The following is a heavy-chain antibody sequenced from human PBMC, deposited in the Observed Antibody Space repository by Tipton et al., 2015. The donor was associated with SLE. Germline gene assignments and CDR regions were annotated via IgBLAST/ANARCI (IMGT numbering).Heavy chain of an antibody. CDR3: AGGPTGSTLLEY. V-gene: IGHV3-23*01. D-gene: IGHD5/OR15-5a*01. CDR2: ISGSGVNT. J-gene: IGHJ4*02. Sequence: GSLRLSCAASGITFVTHGMTWVRQAPGKGLEWVSGISGSGVNTFYADSVKGRFTIYRDNSQQILFLQVNSLRAEVTAVYYCAGGPTGSTLLEYWGQGTLVTVAS. CDR1: GITFVTHG.